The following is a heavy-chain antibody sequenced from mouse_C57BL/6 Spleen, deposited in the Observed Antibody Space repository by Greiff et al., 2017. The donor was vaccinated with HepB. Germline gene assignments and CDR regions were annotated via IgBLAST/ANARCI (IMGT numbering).Heavy chain of an antibody. CDR1: GFTFSSYA. Sequence: DVKLVESGGGLVKPGGSLKLSCAASGFTFSSYAMSWVRQTPEKRLEWVATISDGGSYTYYPDNVKGRFTISRDNAKNNLYLQMSHLKSEDTAMYYCAREGYSNYGGYAMDYWGQGTSVTVSS. D-gene: IGHD2-5*01. V-gene: IGHV5-4*01. CDR2: ISDGGSYT. J-gene: IGHJ4*01. CDR3: AREGYSNYGGYAMDY.